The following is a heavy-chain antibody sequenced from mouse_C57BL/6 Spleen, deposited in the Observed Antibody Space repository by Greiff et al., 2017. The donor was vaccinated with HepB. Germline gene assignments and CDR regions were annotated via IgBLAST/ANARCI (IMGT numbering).Heavy chain of an antibody. Sequence: EVKLVESEGGLVQPGSSMKLSCTASGFTFSDYYMAWVRQVPEKGLEWVANINYDGSSTYYLDSLKSRFIISRDNAKNILYLQMSSLKSEDTATYYCARAIYDGYYFDYWGQGTTLTVSS. CDR3: ARAIYDGYYFDY. CDR1: GFTFSDYY. V-gene: IGHV5-16*01. CDR2: INYDGSST. J-gene: IGHJ2*01. D-gene: IGHD2-3*01.